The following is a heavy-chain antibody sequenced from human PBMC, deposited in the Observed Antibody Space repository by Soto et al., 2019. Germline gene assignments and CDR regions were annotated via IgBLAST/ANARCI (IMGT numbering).Heavy chain of an antibody. CDR3: VRGGGGGMFDP. Sequence: GGSLRPSCAVSDFTFADSYITWSRQAPGKGSESLSYISPGSRYPAYADSVKGPFTISRDTPKRSLYLQMMSVTAEDKAIYHCVRGGGGGMFDPWGQGTLVTVSS. D-gene: IGHD2-15*01. V-gene: IGHV3-11*06. CDR1: DFTFADSY. CDR2: ISPGSRYP. J-gene: IGHJ5*02.